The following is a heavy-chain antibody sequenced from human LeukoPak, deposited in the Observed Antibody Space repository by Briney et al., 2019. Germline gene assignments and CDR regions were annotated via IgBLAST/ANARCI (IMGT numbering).Heavy chain of an antibody. J-gene: IGHJ6*02. CDR1: GFNFDTSA. D-gene: IGHD3-16*01. V-gene: IGHV3-48*02. CDR2: ISFGSRSL. Sequence: GALRLSCAASGFNFDTSAMNWVRQAPGKCLQWVAYISFGSRSLYYADSVRGRFTISRDDATRSVYLQMTSLRHEDTGVYYCGRVWPLGVWGQGTTVTVSS. CDR3: GRVWPLGV.